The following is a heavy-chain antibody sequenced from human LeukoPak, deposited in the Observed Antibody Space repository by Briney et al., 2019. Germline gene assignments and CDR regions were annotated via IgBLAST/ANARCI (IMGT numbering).Heavy chain of an antibody. D-gene: IGHD6-19*01. CDR3: ASPNVDSSGGALGY. J-gene: IGHJ4*02. V-gene: IGHV4-59*01. CDR2: IYYSGTT. CDR1: GGSISSYY. Sequence: SETLSLTCTVSGGSISSYYWSWIRQPPGKGLEWIGYIYYSGTTNYNPSLKSRVTISIDTSKNQFSLKLSSVTAADTAVYYCASPNVDSSGGALGYWGQGTLVTVSS.